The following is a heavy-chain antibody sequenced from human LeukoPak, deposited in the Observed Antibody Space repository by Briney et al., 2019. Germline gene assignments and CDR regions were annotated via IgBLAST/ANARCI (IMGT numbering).Heavy chain of an antibody. J-gene: IGHJ4*02. D-gene: IGHD3-9*01. CDR3: ARGEFELRYFDWSLDY. CDR2: INHSGST. Sequence: PSETLSLTCAVYGGSFSGYYWSWIRQPPGKGLEWIGEINHSGSTNYNPSLKSRVTISVGTSKNQFSLKLSSVTAADTAVYYCARGEFELRYFDWSLDYWGQGTLVTVSS. CDR1: GGSFSGYY. V-gene: IGHV4-34*01.